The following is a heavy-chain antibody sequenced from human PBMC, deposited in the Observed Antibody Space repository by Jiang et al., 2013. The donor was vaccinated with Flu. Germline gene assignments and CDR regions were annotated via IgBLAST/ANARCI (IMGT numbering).Heavy chain of an antibody. CDR1: GGSISSYF. CDR2: IHYSGST. D-gene: IGHD6-19*01. CDR3: AREYKGGLRAVAQGFPLYGMDV. J-gene: IGHJ6*02. V-gene: IGHV4-59*01. Sequence: PGLVKPSETLSLTCTVSGGSISSYFWSWIRQPPGRGLEWIGYIHYSGSTNYNPSLKSRVTMSVDTSKNQLSLNLNSVTAADTAVYYCAREYKGGLRAVAQGFPLYGMDVWGQGTTVTVS.